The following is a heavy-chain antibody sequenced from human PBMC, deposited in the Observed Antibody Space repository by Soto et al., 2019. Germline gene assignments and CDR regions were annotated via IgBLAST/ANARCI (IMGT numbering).Heavy chain of an antibody. CDR3: ARDGDIVVVVAAYFDS. J-gene: IGHJ4*02. CDR2: ISYDGSNK. D-gene: IGHD2-15*01. CDR1: GFTFSSYA. Sequence: QVQLVESGGGVVQPGRSLRLSCAASGFTFSSYAMHWVRQAPGKGLEWVAVISYDGSNKYYADSVKGRFTISRDNSKNTLYLQMNSLRAEDTAVYYCARDGDIVVVVAAYFDSWGQGTLVTVSS. V-gene: IGHV3-30-3*01.